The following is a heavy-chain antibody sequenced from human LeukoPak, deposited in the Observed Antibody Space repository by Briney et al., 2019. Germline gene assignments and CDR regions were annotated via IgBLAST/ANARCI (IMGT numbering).Heavy chain of an antibody. J-gene: IGHJ4*02. Sequence: GASVKVPCKASGFTFTGYYMHWVRQAPGQGLEWMGRINPNSGGTNYAQKFQGRVTMTRDTSISTAYMELSRLRSDDTAVYYYAREEVMATQHWGQGTLVTVSS. CDR3: AREEVMATQH. CDR1: GFTFTGYY. CDR2: INPNSGGT. D-gene: IGHD2-8*01. V-gene: IGHV1-2*06.